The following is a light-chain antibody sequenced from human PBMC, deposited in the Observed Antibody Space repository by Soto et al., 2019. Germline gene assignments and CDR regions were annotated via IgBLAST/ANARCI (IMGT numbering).Light chain of an antibody. J-gene: IGKJ4*01. CDR2: GAS. CDR1: QSINNY. V-gene: IGKV1-39*01. Sequence: DIQLAQSPSSLSASVGDRVTITCRARQSINNYLNWYQQKPGKAPKLLFYGASTLQDGVPSRFSGSGSGTDFTLTISRLQPEDFAVNYCQQTSSSWLTFGGGNKGEI. CDR3: QQTSSSWLT.